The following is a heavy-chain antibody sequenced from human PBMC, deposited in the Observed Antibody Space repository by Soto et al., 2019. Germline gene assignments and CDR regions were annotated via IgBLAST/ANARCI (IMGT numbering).Heavy chain of an antibody. V-gene: IGHV5-51*01. CDR3: ARLDFYYYCMDV. CDR2: IYPGDSDT. Sequence: GEALKISWKGSGYSFTRNWIGWVRQMPGKGLEGVGIIYPGDSDTRYSPSFLGQVTISADKSISTAYLQWSSLKVSDAAMYYCARLDFYYYCMDVWGQGTTVTVSS. J-gene: IGHJ6*02. CDR1: GYSFTRNW.